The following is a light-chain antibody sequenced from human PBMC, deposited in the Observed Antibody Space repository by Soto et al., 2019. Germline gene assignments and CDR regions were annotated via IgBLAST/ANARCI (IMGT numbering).Light chain of an antibody. CDR2: EVS. J-gene: IGLJ2*01. CDR1: SSDVGSYNL. CDR3: CSYAGSSTLVV. Sequence: QSALTQPASVSGSPGQSITISCTGTSSDVGSYNLVSWYQQHPGKAPKLMIYEVSKRPSGVSTRFSGSKSGNTASLTLSGLQAEDEADYYCCSYAGSSTLVVFGGGTKLTVL. V-gene: IGLV2-23*02.